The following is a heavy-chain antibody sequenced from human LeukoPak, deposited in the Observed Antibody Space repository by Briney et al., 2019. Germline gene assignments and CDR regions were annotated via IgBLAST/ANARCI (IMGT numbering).Heavy chain of an antibody. Sequence: GGSLRLSCAASGFTFSVYEMNWVRQAPGKGLEWVSYITADGTNKYDADSVKGRFTISRDNAKNSLYLQMNSLRVDDTAIYYCAREVEWELPDYWGQGTLVTVSS. V-gene: IGHV3-48*03. CDR2: ITADGTNK. CDR3: AREVEWELPDY. J-gene: IGHJ4*02. CDR1: GFTFSVYE. D-gene: IGHD1-26*01.